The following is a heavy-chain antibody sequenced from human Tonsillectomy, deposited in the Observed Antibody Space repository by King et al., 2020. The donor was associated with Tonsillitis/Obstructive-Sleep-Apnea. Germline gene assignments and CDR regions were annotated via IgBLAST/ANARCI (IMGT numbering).Heavy chain of an antibody. V-gene: IGHV3-43*02. J-gene: IGHJ6*03. CDR3: AKALSEDIAIPGDV. CDR1: GFTFDDYA. D-gene: IGHD5-18*01. CDR2: ISGDGTRT. Sequence: QLVQSGGGVVQPGGSLRLSCAASGFTFDDYAMHWVRQAPGKGLEWVSLISGDGTRTYYADSVKGRFTISRDNSKNSLYLQLNSLRTEDTALYYCAKALSEDIAIPGDVWGKGTTVTVSS.